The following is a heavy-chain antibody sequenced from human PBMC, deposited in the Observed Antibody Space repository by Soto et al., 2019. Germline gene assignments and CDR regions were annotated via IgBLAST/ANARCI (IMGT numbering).Heavy chain of an antibody. D-gene: IGHD3-3*01. Sequence: GGSLRLSCAASGFTFSSYGMHWVRQAPGKGLEWVAVISYDGSNKYYADSVKGRFTISRDNSKNTLYLQMNSLRAEDTAVYYCAKGYYDFWSGYDTPSFYYYYYMDVWGKGTTVTVSS. CDR3: AKGYYDFWSGYDTPSFYYYYYMDV. CDR1: GFTFSSYG. V-gene: IGHV3-30*18. J-gene: IGHJ6*03. CDR2: ISYDGSNK.